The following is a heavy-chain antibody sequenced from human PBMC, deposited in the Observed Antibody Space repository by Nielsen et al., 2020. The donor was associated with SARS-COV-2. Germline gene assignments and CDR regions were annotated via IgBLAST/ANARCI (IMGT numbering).Heavy chain of an antibody. V-gene: IGHV3-7*01. CDR2: IKQDGSEK. D-gene: IGHD3-10*01. J-gene: IGHJ3*02. CDR1: GFTFSSYW. CDR3: ARDNGQLWFGVGNAFDI. Sequence: GESLKISCAASGFTFSSYWMSWVRQAPGKGLEWVANIKQDGSEKYYVDSVKGRFTISRDNAKNSLYLQMNSLRAEDTAVYYCARDNGQLWFGVGNAFDIWGQGTMVTVSS.